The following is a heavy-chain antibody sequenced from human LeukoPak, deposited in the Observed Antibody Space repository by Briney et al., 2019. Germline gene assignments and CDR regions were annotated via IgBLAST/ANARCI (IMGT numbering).Heavy chain of an antibody. Sequence: PSETLSLTCTVSGGSISSYYWSWIRQPPGKGLEWIGYIYYSGSTNYNPSLKSRVTISVDTSKNQFSLKLSSVTAADTAVYYCARARYGSGSYHYMDVWGKGTTVTNSS. CDR3: ARARYGSGSYHYMDV. CDR2: IYYSGST. J-gene: IGHJ6*03. CDR1: GGSISSYY. D-gene: IGHD3-10*01. V-gene: IGHV4-59*01.